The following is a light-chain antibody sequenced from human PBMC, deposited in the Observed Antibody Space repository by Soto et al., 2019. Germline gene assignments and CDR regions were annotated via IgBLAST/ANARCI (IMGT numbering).Light chain of an antibody. CDR1: QGISSY. Sequence: DIQLTQSPSFLSASVGDRVTITCRASQGISSYLAWYQQKPGKAPKVLIYGASTLQSGVQSRFSGSGSGTEFTLTISSLQPEDFATYYCQQLNSYPWTFGQGTKVEIK. CDR2: GAS. J-gene: IGKJ1*01. V-gene: IGKV1-9*01. CDR3: QQLNSYPWT.